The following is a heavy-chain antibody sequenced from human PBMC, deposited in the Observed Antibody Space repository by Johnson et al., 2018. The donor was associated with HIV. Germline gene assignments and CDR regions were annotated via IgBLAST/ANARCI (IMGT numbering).Heavy chain of an antibody. J-gene: IGHJ3*02. D-gene: IGHD2-21*01. CDR3: ARAGVVFSTASHDAFDI. V-gene: IGHV3-30*04. CDR1: GFTFSSYA. Sequence: QVQLVESGGGLVKPGGSLRLSCAASGFTFSSYAMHCVRQAPGKGLEWVAVISYDGSNKYYADSVKGRFTISRDNSKNTLYLQMNSLRAEDTAVYYCARAGVVFSTASHDAFDIWGQGTMVTVSS. CDR2: ISYDGSNK.